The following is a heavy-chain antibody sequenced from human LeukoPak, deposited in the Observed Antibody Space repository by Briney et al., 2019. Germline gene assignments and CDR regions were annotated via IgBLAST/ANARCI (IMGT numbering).Heavy chain of an antibody. J-gene: IGHJ3*02. Sequence: GASVKVSCKASGYTFTSYGISWVRQAPGQGLEWMGWISAYNGNTNYAQKLQGRVTMTTDTSTGTAYMELRSLRSDDTAVYYCARDIPYDSSGYYYVDAFDIWGQGTMVTVSS. CDR2: ISAYNGNT. D-gene: IGHD3-22*01. V-gene: IGHV1-18*01. CDR3: ARDIPYDSSGYYYVDAFDI. CDR1: GYTFTSYG.